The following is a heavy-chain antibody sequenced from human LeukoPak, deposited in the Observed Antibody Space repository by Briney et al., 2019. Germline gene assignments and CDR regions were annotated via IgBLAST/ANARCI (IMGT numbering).Heavy chain of an antibody. J-gene: IGHJ4*02. CDR2: INPNNGAT. Sequence: ASVKVSCKASGYTFTCYYMHWVRQAPGQGLEWMGRINPNNGATNYAQKLQGRVTITGETSISTAYMELSSLRSDDTAVYYCTRESGSYHGNDYWGQGTLVTVSS. CDR1: GYTFTCYY. CDR3: TRESGSYHGNDY. V-gene: IGHV1-2*06. D-gene: IGHD1-26*01.